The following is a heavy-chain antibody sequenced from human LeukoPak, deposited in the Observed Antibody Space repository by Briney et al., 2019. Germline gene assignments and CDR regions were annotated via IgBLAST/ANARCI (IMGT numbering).Heavy chain of an antibody. J-gene: IGHJ4*02. CDR3: ARQGYTASYYFLDS. CDR1: GDSIRSYW. D-gene: IGHD1-26*01. V-gene: IGHV4-4*07. CDR2: IYATGYT. Sequence: SETLSLTCDVPGDSIRSYWWGWVRQPAGKGLEWIERIYATGYTKFNPSLKSRLTMSIDTSTNQFSLKLTSVTAADTAVYFCARQGYTASYYFLDSWSQGALVTVSS.